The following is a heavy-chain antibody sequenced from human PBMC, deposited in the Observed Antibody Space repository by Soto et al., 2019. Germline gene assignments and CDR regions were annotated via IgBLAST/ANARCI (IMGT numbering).Heavy chain of an antibody. CDR3: AREDLGYCSGGSCYAGEYFDY. J-gene: IGHJ4*02. V-gene: IGHV3-21*01. Sequence: PGGSLRLSCAASGFTFSSYSMNWVRQAPGKGLEWVSSISDSSSYIYYADSVKGRFTISRDNAKNSLYLQMNSLRAEDTAVYYCAREDLGYCSGGSCYAGEYFDYWGQGTLVTVSS. CDR2: ISDSSSYI. CDR1: GFTFSSYS. D-gene: IGHD2-15*01.